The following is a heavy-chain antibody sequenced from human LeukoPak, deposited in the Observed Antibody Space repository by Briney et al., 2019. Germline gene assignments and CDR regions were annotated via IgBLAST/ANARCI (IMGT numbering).Heavy chain of an antibody. CDR3: ARHGPQPDIVLVVAATPNWYFDL. Sequence: SETLSLTCTVSGGSISSYYWSWIRQPPGKGLEWIGYIYYSGSTNYNPSLKSRVTISVDPSKNQFSLKLSSVTAADTAVYYCARHGPQPDIVLVVAATPNWYFDLWGRGTLVTVSS. CDR1: GGSISSYY. J-gene: IGHJ2*01. D-gene: IGHD2-15*01. CDR2: IYYSGST. V-gene: IGHV4-59*08.